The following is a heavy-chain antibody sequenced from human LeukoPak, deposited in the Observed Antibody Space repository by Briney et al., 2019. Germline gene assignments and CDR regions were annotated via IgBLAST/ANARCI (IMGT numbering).Heavy chain of an antibody. CDR3: AQLTGDF. D-gene: IGHD7-27*01. CDR2: ISSDGTIT. J-gene: IGHJ4*02. V-gene: IGHV3-74*01. Sequence: QPGGSLRLSCVASGFTFSNYWMHWVRQGPGKGLVWISRISSDGTITNYADSVNGRITISRDNAKNTLYLQMNSLRAEDTAVYYCAQLTGDFWGQGTLVTVSS. CDR1: GFTFSNYW.